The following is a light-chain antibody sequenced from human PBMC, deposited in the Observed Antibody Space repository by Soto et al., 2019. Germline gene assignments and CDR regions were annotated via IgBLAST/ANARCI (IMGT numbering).Light chain of an antibody. CDR1: SSDVGGYNY. Sequence: ALTQPPSASGSPGQSVTISCTGTSSDVGGYNYVSWYQQHPGKAPKVMIYDVNKRPSGVPDRFSGSKSGNTASLTVSGLQAEDEGDYYCSSHAGGQNVVFGGGTKLTVL. CDR2: DVN. V-gene: IGLV2-8*01. CDR3: SSHAGGQNVV. J-gene: IGLJ2*01.